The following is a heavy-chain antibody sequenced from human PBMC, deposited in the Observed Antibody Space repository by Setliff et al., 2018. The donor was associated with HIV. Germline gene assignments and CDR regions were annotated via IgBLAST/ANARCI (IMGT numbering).Heavy chain of an antibody. J-gene: IGHJ2*01. CDR3: ASDISVFYDNDGYEYFDL. V-gene: IGHV4-38-2*02. CDR2: FYETGYT. Sequence: SETLSLTCTVSGDFFSSDYYWGWIRQSPGKGLEWIGSFYETGYTYYNPSLKSRITISLDSSKNQFSLRLNSVTAADTAVYYCASDISVFYDNDGYEYFDLWGRGTLVTVSS. CDR1: GDFFSSDYY. D-gene: IGHD3-22*01.